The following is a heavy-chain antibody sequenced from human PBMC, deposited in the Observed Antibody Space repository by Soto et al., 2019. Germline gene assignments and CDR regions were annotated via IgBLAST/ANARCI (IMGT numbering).Heavy chain of an antibody. J-gene: IGHJ4*02. CDR2: IWYDGSNK. CDR3: ARDAYGDYEGGGLDY. CDR1: GFTFSSYG. Sequence: GGSLRLSCAASGFTFSSYGMHWVRQAPGKGLEWVAVIWYDGSNKYYADSVKGRFTISRDNSKNTLYLQMNSLRAEDTAVYYCARDAYGDYEGGGLDYWGQGTLVTVSS. D-gene: IGHD4-17*01. V-gene: IGHV3-33*01.